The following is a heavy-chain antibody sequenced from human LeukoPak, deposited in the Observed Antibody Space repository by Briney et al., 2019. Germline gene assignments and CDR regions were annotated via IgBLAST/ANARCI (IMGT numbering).Heavy chain of an antibody. Sequence: WMSLRLSCAASGFTFSNYGMHWVRQAPGKGLEWLAVISDDGSNKFYPDSVKGRFTISRDNSMNTLYLQMNSLKAEDTAVYYCARRSTGGDQNFDYWGQGTLVIVSS. D-gene: IGHD3-16*01. CDR3: ARRSTGGDQNFDY. J-gene: IGHJ4*02. V-gene: IGHV3-30*03. CDR1: GFTFSNYG. CDR2: ISDDGSNK.